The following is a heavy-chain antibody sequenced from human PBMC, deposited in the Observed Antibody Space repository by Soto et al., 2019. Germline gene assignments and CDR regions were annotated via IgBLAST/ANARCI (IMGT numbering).Heavy chain of an antibody. CDR1: GYTFTSYG. CDR2: ISAYNGNT. J-gene: IGHJ6*02. Sequence: QVQLVQSGAEVKKPGASVKVSCKASGYTFTSYGISWVRQAPGQGLEWMGWISAYNGNTNYAQKLQXXXTXXTDTSTSTAYMELRSLRSDDTAVYYCASFSIAATDPYGMDVWGQGTTVTVSS. D-gene: IGHD6-13*01. CDR3: ASFSIAATDPYGMDV. V-gene: IGHV1-18*01.